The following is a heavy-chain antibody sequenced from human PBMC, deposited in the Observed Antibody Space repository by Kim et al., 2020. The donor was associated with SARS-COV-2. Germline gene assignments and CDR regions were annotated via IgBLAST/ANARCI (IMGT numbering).Heavy chain of an antibody. Sequence: ASVKVSCKASGYTFTSYDINWVRQATGQGLEWMGWMNPNSGNTGYAQKFQGRVTMTRNTSISTAYMELSSLRSEDTAVYYCARARGVIKHNWFDPWGQGTLVTVSS. V-gene: IGHV1-8*01. CDR3: ARARGVIKHNWFDP. CDR1: GYTFTSYD. J-gene: IGHJ5*02. D-gene: IGHD3-10*01. CDR2: MNPNSGNT.